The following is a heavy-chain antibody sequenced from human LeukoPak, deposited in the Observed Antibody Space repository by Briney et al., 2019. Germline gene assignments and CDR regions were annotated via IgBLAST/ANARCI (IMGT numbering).Heavy chain of an antibody. CDR3: AAVPPTYYYDSSGLTGFFQH. J-gene: IGHJ1*01. CDR2: ISYDGSNK. Sequence: GGSLRLSCAASGFTFSSYAMHWVRQAPGKGLEWVAVISYDGSNKYYADSVKGRFTISRDNSKNTLYLQMNSLRAEDTAVYYCAAVPPTYYYDSSGLTGFFQHWGQGTLVTVSS. D-gene: IGHD3-22*01. CDR1: GFTFSSYA. V-gene: IGHV3-30*04.